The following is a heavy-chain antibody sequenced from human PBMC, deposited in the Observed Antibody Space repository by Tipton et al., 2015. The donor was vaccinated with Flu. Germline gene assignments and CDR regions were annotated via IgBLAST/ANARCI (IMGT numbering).Heavy chain of an antibody. CDR3: ARDYGGSIIGDL. V-gene: IGHV4-61*02. CDR1: GDSVSSSSYF. CDR2: IYTSGST. D-gene: IGHD2-15*01. J-gene: IGHJ2*01. Sequence: TLSLTCTVSGDSVSSSSYFWAWIRRAAGKELEWIGRIYTSGSTNYNPSLKSRVTMSVDTSKNQFSLKLSSVTAADTAVYYCARDYGGSIIGDLWGRGTLVTVSS.